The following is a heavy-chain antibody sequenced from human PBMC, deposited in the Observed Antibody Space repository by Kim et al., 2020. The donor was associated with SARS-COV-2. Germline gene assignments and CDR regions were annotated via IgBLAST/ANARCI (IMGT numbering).Heavy chain of an antibody. D-gene: IGHD3-22*01. CDR1: GYTFTSYY. CDR3: ARDWFRAYYYDSSGYLDY. CDR2: INPSGGST. J-gene: IGHJ4*02. Sequence: ASVKVSCKASGYTFTSYYMHWVRQAPGQGLEWMGIINPSGGSTSYAQKFQGRVTMTRDTSTSTVYMELSSLRSEDTAVYYCARDWFRAYYYDSSGYLDYWGQGTLVTVSS. V-gene: IGHV1-46*01.